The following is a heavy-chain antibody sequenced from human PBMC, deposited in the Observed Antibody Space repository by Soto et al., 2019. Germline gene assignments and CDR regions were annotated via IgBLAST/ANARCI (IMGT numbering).Heavy chain of an antibody. CDR2: IWYDGSNK. Sequence: QVQLVESGGGVVQPGRSLRLSCAASGFTFSSYGMHWVRQAPGKGLEWVAVIWYDGSNKYYADSVKGRFTISRDNSKNTLYLQMNSLRAEDTAVYYCASFQYSGSYYDAFDIWGQGTMVTVSS. J-gene: IGHJ3*02. V-gene: IGHV3-33*01. CDR1: GFTFSSYG. CDR3: ASFQYSGSYYDAFDI. D-gene: IGHD1-26*01.